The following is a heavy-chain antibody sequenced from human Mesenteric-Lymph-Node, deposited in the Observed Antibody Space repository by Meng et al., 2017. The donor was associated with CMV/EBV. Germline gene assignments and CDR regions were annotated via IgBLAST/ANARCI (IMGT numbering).Heavy chain of an antibody. J-gene: IGHJ6*02. CDR2: IRYDGSNK. CDR1: GFTFSSYG. D-gene: IGHD2-21*01. V-gene: IGHV3-30*02. Sequence: GESLKISCAASGFTFSSYGMHWVRQAPGKGLEWVAFIRYDGSNKYYADSVKGRFTISRDNSKNTLYLQMNSLRAEDTAVYYCAKDLGIILHIPYGMDVWGQGTTVTVSS. CDR3: AKDLGIILHIPYGMDV.